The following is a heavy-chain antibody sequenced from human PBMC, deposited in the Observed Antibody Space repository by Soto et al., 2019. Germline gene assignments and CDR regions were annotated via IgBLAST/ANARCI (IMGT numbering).Heavy chain of an antibody. Sequence: GASVKVSCKASGGTFSSYAISWVRQAPGQGLEWMGGIIPIFGTANYAQKFQGRVTITADESTSTAYMELSSLRSEDTAVYCCARPGPHCVGDCYNNYYYGMDVWGQGTTVTVSS. CDR3: ARPGPHCVGDCYNNYYYGMDV. V-gene: IGHV1-69*13. CDR2: IIPIFGTA. CDR1: GGTFSSYA. J-gene: IGHJ6*02. D-gene: IGHD2-21*02.